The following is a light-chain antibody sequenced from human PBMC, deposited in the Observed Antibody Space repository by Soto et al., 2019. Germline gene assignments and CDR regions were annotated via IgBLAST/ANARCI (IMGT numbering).Light chain of an antibody. J-gene: IGLJ1*01. V-gene: IGLV2-11*01. CDR1: SSDVGSYNF. CDR3: CSYAGRDTLYV. CDR2: DVS. Sequence: QSVLTQPASVSGSPGQSITISCTRTSSDVGSYNFVSWYQQHPGKVPKVMIYDVSKRPSGVPDRFSGSKSGNTASLTISGLQAEDEADYYCCSYAGRDTLYVFGSGTKVTVL.